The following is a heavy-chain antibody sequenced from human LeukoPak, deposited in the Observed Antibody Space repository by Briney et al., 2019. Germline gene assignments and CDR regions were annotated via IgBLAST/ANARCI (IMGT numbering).Heavy chain of an antibody. CDR1: GGSISSSSYY. CDR2: IYYSGST. Sequence: SETLSLTCAVSGGSISSSSYYWGWIRQPPGKGLEWIGSIYYSGSTYYNPSLKSRVTISVDTSKNQFSLKLSSVTAADTAVYYCARGREATIIAAAGRLDYWGQGTLVTVSS. CDR3: ARGREATIIAAAGRLDY. D-gene: IGHD6-13*01. J-gene: IGHJ4*02. V-gene: IGHV4-39*01.